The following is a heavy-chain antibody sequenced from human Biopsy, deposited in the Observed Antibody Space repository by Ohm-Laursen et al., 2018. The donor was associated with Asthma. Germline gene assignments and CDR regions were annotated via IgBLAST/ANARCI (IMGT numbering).Heavy chain of an antibody. CDR2: INHDGTEK. D-gene: IGHD3-3*02. V-gene: IGHV3-7*01. Sequence: LSLTCAASGFTFGDYWRSWVRQVPGKGLEWVANINHDGTEKNHVDSLKGRFTISRDNAKNSLYLQMNSLRAEDTAVYYCARTFHFWSPYHAEHYQLWGQGTLVTVSS. J-gene: IGHJ1*01. CDR1: GFTFGDYW. CDR3: ARTFHFWSPYHAEHYQL.